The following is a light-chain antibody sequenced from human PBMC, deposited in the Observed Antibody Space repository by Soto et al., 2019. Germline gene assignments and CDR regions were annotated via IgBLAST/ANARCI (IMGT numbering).Light chain of an antibody. CDR1: HIISTY. CDR2: AAS. Sequence: DIQMTQSPSSLSASVGDRVTITCRASHIISTYLNWYQQKSGKAPRLLIDAASRLQSGVPSRFSGSGSGTDFTLTISCLQPEDFATYYCQQSYSTPLTFGGGTKVDIK. J-gene: IGKJ4*01. V-gene: IGKV1-39*01. CDR3: QQSYSTPLT.